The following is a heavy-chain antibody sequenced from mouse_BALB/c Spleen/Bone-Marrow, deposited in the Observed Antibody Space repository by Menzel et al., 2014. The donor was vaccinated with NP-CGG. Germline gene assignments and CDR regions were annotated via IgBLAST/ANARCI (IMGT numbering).Heavy chain of an antibody. CDR3: ARGDGFFLFSF. CDR2: INPSNGRT. D-gene: IGHD1-1*01. V-gene: IGHV1S81*02. CDR1: GYTFTSYW. J-gene: IGHJ3*01. Sequence: VKLQQSGAELVKPGDSVKLSCKASGYTFTSYWMHWVKQPPGQGLEWIGEINPSNGRTTSNEKFTIKAPLTVDKSSSTAYKQLSRLTSEDSAVYYCARGDGFFLFSFWGQGTLVTVSA.